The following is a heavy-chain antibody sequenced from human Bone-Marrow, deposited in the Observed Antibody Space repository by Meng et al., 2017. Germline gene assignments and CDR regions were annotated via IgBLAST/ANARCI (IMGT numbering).Heavy chain of an antibody. Sequence: GEYLKISCAASGFTFSDYYMRWIRQPPGKGLEWVSYISSSGSTIYYADSVKGRFTISRDKAKNSLYLQMNSLRAEDTAVYYCARDLGTNSPYTITVYYYYGMDVWGQGTTVTVSS. J-gene: IGHJ6*02. V-gene: IGHV3-11*04. CDR2: ISSSGSTI. CDR1: GFTFSDYY. CDR3: ARDLGTNSPYTITVYYYYGMDV. D-gene: IGHD3-16*01.